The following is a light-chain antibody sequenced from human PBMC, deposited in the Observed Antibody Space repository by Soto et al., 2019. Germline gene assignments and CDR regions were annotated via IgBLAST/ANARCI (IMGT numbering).Light chain of an antibody. CDR1: SSDVGGYNY. Sequence: QSVLTQPASVSGSPGQSITISCTGTSSDVGGYNYVSWYQQHPGKAPKLMIYEVSNRPSGVSNRFSGSKSGITASLTISGLQAEDEADYYCSSYTSNSTRVFGGGTELTVL. V-gene: IGLV2-14*01. J-gene: IGLJ2*01. CDR3: SSYTSNSTRV. CDR2: EVS.